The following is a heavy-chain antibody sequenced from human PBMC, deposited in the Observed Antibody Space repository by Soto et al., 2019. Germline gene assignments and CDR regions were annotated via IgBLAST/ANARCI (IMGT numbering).Heavy chain of an antibody. J-gene: IGHJ3*02. CDR2: IIPIFGTA. Sequence: ASVKVSCKASGGTFSSYAISWVRQAPGQGLEWMGGIIPIFGTANYARKFQGRVTITADKSTSTAYMELSSLRSEDTAVYYCARDQRFLEWSLDAFDIWGQGTMVTVSS. CDR1: GGTFSSYA. D-gene: IGHD3-3*01. CDR3: ARDQRFLEWSLDAFDI. V-gene: IGHV1-69*06.